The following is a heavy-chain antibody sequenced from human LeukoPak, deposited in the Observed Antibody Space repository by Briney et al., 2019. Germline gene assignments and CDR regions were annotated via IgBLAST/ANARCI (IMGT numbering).Heavy chain of an antibody. Sequence: ASVKLSCKVSGYTFTDYYMHWVQQPPGKGLEWMGLVDPEDGETIYAEKFQGRVTITADTSTDTAYMELSSLRSEDTAVYYCATDFVVVVAATTRTLDYWGQGTLVTVSS. CDR2: VDPEDGET. CDR3: ATDFVVVVAATTRTLDY. CDR1: GYTFTDYY. D-gene: IGHD2-15*01. V-gene: IGHV1-69-2*01. J-gene: IGHJ4*02.